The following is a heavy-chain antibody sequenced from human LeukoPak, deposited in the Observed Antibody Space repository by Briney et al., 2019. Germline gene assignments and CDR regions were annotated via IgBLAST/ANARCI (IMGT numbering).Heavy chain of an antibody. CDR3: ASLLDYYGSGSYYPTSGMDV. D-gene: IGHD3-10*01. J-gene: IGHJ6*04. CDR1: GFTFSSYA. V-gene: IGHV3-30*04. CDR2: ISYDGSNK. Sequence: GGSLRLSCAASGFTFSSYAMHWVRQAPGKGLEWVAVISYDGSNKYYADSVKGRFTISRDNSKNTLYLQMNSLRAEDTAMYYCASLLDYYGSGSYYPTSGMDVWGKGTTVTVSS.